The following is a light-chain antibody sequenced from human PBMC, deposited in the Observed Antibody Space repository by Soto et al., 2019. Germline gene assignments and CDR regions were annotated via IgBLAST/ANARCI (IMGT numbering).Light chain of an antibody. CDR3: CSYVGSYILYV. V-gene: IGLV2-11*01. CDR1: SSDVGGYNY. Sequence: QSALTQPRSVCGSPGQSVTISCTGTSSDVGGYNYVSWYQQHPGKAPKVMIYDVSKRPSGVPDRFSGSKSGNTASLTISGLQAEDEADYYCCSYVGSYILYVFGTGTKLTVL. J-gene: IGLJ1*01. CDR2: DVS.